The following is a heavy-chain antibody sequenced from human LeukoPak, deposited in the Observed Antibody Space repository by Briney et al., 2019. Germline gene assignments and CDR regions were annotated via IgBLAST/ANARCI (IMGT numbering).Heavy chain of an antibody. D-gene: IGHD1-26*01. J-gene: IGHJ4*02. Sequence: VASVTVSCKASGGTFSSYAISWVRHAPGQGLEWMGGIIPIFGTTNYAQKFQDRVTITADESTSTAYMELSSLRSGDTAVYYCARASVYSGSRGPLDYWGQGTLVTVSS. CDR2: IIPIFGTT. CDR1: GGTFSSYA. V-gene: IGHV1-69*13. CDR3: ARASVYSGSRGPLDY.